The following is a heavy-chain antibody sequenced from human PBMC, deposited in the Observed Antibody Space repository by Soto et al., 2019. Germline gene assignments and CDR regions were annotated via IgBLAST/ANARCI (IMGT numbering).Heavy chain of an antibody. CDR1: GFTFSSYS. CDR2: ISSSSSTI. J-gene: IGHJ5*02. V-gene: IGHV3-48*01. D-gene: IGHD1-26*01. Sequence: GGSLRLSCAASGFTFSSYSMNWVRQAPGKGLEWVSYISSSSSTIYYADSVKGRFTISRDNAKNSLYLQMSSLRSEDTAVYYCARVGAPQVGATPFNWFDPWGQGTLVTVSS. CDR3: ARVGAPQVGATPFNWFDP.